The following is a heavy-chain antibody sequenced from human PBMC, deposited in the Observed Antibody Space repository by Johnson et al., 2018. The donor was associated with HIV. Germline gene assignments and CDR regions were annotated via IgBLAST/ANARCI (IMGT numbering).Heavy chain of an antibody. CDR3: AREGYSGSPNGRGAFDI. J-gene: IGHJ3*02. D-gene: IGHD1-26*01. CDR2: IKQDGSEK. Sequence: VQLVESGGGVVQPGRSLRLYCAASGFTFSSYWMSWVRQAPGKGLEWVANIKQDGSEKYYVDSVKGRFTISRDNAKNSLYLQMNSLRAEDTAVYYGAREGYSGSPNGRGAFDIWGQGTMVTVSS. V-gene: IGHV3-7*05. CDR1: GFTFSSYW.